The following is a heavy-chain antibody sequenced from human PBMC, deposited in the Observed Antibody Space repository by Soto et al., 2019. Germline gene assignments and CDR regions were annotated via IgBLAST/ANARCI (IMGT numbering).Heavy chain of an antibody. Sequence: QEQLQESGPGLVKPSQTLSLTCTVSGGSISSGGYYWSWIRQHPGKGLEWIGYIYYSGSTYYNPSLKSRVTISVDTSKNQFSLKLSSVTAADTAVYYCARDSSGYYYFDYWGQGTLVTVSS. V-gene: IGHV4-31*03. D-gene: IGHD3-22*01. CDR1: GGSISSGGYY. J-gene: IGHJ4*02. CDR3: ARDSSGYYYFDY. CDR2: IYYSGST.